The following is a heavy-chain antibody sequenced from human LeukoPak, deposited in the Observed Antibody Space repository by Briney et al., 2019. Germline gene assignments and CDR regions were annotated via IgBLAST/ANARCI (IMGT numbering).Heavy chain of an antibody. V-gene: IGHV3-48*03. CDR2: ISSSGSTK. CDR3: AREGIDSSGYSFDY. CDR1: GFTFSSYE. Sequence: GGSLRLSCAASGFTFSSYEMHWVRQAPGKGLEWVSYISSSGSTKYYADSVKGRFTISRDDAKNPLYLQMNSLGAEDTAIYYCAREGIDSSGYSFDYWGQGTLVTVSS. J-gene: IGHJ4*02. D-gene: IGHD3-22*01.